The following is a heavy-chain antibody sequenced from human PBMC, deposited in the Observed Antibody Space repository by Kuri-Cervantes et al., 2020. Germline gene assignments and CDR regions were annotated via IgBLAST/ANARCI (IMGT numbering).Heavy chain of an antibody. CDR2: IIPIFGTA. D-gene: IGHD3-3*02. CDR3: ARVTFLEWLNYYYYYMDV. Sequence: SVKVSCKASGGTFSSYAISWVRQAPGQGLEWMGGIIPIFGTANYAQKFQGRVTITADKSTSTAYMELSSLRSEDMAVYYCARVTFLEWLNYYYYYMDVWGKGTTVTVSS. CDR1: GGTFSSYA. J-gene: IGHJ6*03. V-gene: IGHV1-69*06.